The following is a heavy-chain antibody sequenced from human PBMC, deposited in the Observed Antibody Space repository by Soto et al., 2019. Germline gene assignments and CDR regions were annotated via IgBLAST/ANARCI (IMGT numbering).Heavy chain of an antibody. CDR3: ARYDILTGYYRAGAFDI. Sequence: QVQLVESGGGVVQPGRSLRLSCAASGFTFSSYGMHWVRQAPGKGLEWVAVIWYDGSNKHYADSVKGRFTISRDNSKNTLYLQMNSLRAEDTAVYYCARYDILTGYYRAGAFDIWGQGTMVTVSS. CDR1: GFTFSSYG. J-gene: IGHJ3*02. V-gene: IGHV3-33*01. CDR2: IWYDGSNK. D-gene: IGHD3-9*01.